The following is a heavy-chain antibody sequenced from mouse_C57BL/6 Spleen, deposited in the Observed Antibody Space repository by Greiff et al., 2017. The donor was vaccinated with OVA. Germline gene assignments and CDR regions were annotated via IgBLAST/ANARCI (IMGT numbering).Heavy chain of an antibody. V-gene: IGHV5-12*01. Sequence: EVKVVASGGGLVQPGGSLKLSCAASGFTFSDYYMYWVRPTPEKRLEWVAYISNGGGSTYYPDTVKGRFTISRDNAKNTLYLQMSRLKSEDTAMYYCARPPSYLGGFAYWGQGTLVTVSA. J-gene: IGHJ3*01. CDR1: GFTFSDYY. CDR3: ARPPSYLGGFAY. CDR2: ISNGGGST. D-gene: IGHD1-1*01.